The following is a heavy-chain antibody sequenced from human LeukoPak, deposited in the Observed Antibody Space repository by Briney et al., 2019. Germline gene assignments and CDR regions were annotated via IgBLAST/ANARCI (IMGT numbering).Heavy chain of an antibody. D-gene: IGHD5-12*01. CDR2: ISVYNGNT. CDR1: GYTFTSSD. Sequence: ASVKVSCKASGYTFTSSDFTWVRQAPGQRLEWMGWISVYNGNTNYAQKFQGRVTMTTDTSTSTVYMELRSLRSDDTAVYYCAGTRGYGGYDIDYWGQGTLVTVSS. V-gene: IGHV1-18*01. CDR3: AGTRGYGGYDIDY. J-gene: IGHJ4*02.